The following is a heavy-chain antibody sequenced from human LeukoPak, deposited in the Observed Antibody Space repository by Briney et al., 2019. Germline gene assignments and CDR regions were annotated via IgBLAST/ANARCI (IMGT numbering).Heavy chain of an antibody. CDR1: GFTFSGYW. CDR2: IRSDGSTT. D-gene: IGHD1/OR15-1a*01. J-gene: IGHJ4*02. V-gene: IGHV3-74*01. CDR3: ATLAPQNTYC. Sequence: GGSLRLSCAASGFTFSGYWMHWVRQAPGTGLMWVSSIRSDGSTTYYADSVKGRFTISRDNAKNTLFLQMNSLRAEDTAVYYCATLAPQNTYCWGQGGLVTVSS.